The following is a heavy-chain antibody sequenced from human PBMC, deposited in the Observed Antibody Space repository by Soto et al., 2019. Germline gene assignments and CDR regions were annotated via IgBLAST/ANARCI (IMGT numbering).Heavy chain of an antibody. D-gene: IGHD6-19*01. J-gene: IGHJ4*02. CDR2: ISSSSSTI. V-gene: IGHV3-48*02. CDR3: AREGKYSSGWHQYYFDY. CDR1: GFTFSSYS. Sequence: PGGSLRLSCAASGFTFSSYSMNWVRQAPGKGLEWVSYISSSSSTIYYADSVKGRFTISRDNAKNSLYLQMNSLRDEDTAVYYCAREGKYSSGWHQYYFDYWGQGTLVTVSS.